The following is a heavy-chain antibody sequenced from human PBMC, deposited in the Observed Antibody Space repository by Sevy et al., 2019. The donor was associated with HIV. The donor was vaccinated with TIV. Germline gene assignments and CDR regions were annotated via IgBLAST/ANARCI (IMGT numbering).Heavy chain of an antibody. CDR1: AGSISSDSYF. V-gene: IGHV4-61*02. Sequence: SETLSLTCTVSAGSISSDSYFWNWIRQPAGKGLEWIGRILARGSTIYNPSLKSRVTMSVDKSKSQLSLRLTSVTAADSAVSFCARERGSNILTLGLDFWGQGSLVTVSS. CDR3: ARERGSNILTLGLDF. D-gene: IGHD3-9*01. CDR2: ILARGST. J-gene: IGHJ4*02.